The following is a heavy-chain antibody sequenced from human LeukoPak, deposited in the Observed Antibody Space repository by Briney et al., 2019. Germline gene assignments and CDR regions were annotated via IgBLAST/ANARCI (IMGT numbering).Heavy chain of an antibody. D-gene: IGHD3-10*01. V-gene: IGHV3-9*03. CDR2: ISWNSGSI. Sequence: SGRSLRLSCAASGFTFDDYAMHWVREAPGKGLEWVSSISWNSGSIGYADSVKGRFTISRDNAKNSLYLQMNSLRAEDLAVYYCAKDIRSYGSGTYLDHWGQGSLVTVSS. CDR3: AKDIRSYGSGTYLDH. J-gene: IGHJ4*02. CDR1: GFTFDDYA.